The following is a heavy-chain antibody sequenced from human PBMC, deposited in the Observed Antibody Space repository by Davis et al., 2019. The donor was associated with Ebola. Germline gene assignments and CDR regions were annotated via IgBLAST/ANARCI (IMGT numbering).Heavy chain of an antibody. CDR2: ISGSGGST. V-gene: IGHV3-23*01. J-gene: IGHJ3*02. CDR1: GFTFSSYA. Sequence: PGGSLRLSCAASGFTFSSYAMSWVRQAPGKGLEWVSAISGSGGSTYYADSVKGRFTISRDKYKNTLYLQMNSLRAEDTAVYYCAKLGIPVTTWTDAFDIWGQGTMVTVSS. D-gene: IGHD4-17*01. CDR3: AKLGIPVTTWTDAFDI.